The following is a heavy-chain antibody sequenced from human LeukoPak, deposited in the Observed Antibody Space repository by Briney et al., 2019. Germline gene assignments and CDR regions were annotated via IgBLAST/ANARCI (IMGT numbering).Heavy chain of an antibody. J-gene: IGHJ4*02. V-gene: IGHV3-48*01. D-gene: IGHD2-15*01. CDR2: ISSSGSAI. CDR1: GFPLSSYS. CDR3: VRVKGSYFDY. Sequence: GGSLRLSCAASGFPLSSYSINWVSQAQGKGLEWVSYISSSGSAIYYVDSVKGRFTVSRDNAKNSLFRQMNSPRAEDTAVYYCVRVKGSYFDYWGQGALVTVSS.